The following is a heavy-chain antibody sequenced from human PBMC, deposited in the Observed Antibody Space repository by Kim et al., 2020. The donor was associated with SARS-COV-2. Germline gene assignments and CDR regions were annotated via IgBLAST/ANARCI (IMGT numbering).Heavy chain of an antibody. D-gene: IGHD4-17*01. Sequence: ASVKVSCKASGYTFTSYGISWVRQAPGQGLEWMGWISAYNGNTNYAQKLQGRVTMTTDTSTSTAYMELRSLRSDDTAVYYCARVFGSAGLISDDYGDYEVDPWGQGTLVTVSS. V-gene: IGHV1-18*01. J-gene: IGHJ5*02. CDR2: ISAYNGNT. CDR3: ARVFGSAGLISDDYGDYEVDP. CDR1: GYTFTSYG.